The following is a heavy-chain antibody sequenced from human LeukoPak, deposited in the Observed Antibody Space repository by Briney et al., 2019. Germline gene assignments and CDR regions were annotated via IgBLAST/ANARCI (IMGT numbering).Heavy chain of an antibody. CDR2: INTNTGNP. CDR3: ARDPLNIVLMVYATVHWFVP. CDR1: GYTFTSYA. V-gene: IGHV7-4-1*02. Sequence: GASVKVSCKASGYTFTSYAMNWVRQAPGQGLEWMGWINTNTGNPTYAQGFTGRFVFSLDTSVSTAYLQISSLKAEDTAVYYCARDPLNIVLMVYATVHWFVPWGQGTLVTVSS. D-gene: IGHD2-8*01. J-gene: IGHJ5*02.